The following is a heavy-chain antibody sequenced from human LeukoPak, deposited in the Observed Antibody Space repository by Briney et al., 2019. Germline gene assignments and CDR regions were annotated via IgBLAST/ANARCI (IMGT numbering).Heavy chain of an antibody. CDR3: ASPRILTGYIFDY. CDR1: GGSISSSSYY. Sequence: SETLSLTCTVSGGSISSSSYYWGWIRQPPGKGLEWIGSIYYSGSTYYNPSLKSRVTISVDTSKNQFSLKLSSVTAADTAVYYCASPRILTGYIFDYWGQGTLVTVSS. V-gene: IGHV4-39*01. D-gene: IGHD3-9*01. J-gene: IGHJ4*02. CDR2: IYYSGST.